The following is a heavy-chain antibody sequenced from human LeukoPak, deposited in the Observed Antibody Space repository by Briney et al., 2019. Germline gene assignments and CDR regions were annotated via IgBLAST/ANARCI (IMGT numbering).Heavy chain of an antibody. J-gene: IGHJ4*02. CDR1: GYSFTSYS. CDR2: ISTYNGDA. Sequence: ATLKVSCKASGYSFTSYSISWVPQAPGQGLECGGWISTYNGDANSVQNLQGRLTLTADTSTSTAYMELRSLTSDDTALYYCARDISLAEYFDYWGQGTLVTVSS. CDR3: ARDISLAEYFDY. V-gene: IGHV1-18*01. D-gene: IGHD6-19*01.